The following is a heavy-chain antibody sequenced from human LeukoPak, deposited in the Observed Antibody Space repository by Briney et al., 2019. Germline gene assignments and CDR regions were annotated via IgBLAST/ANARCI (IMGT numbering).Heavy chain of an antibody. V-gene: IGHV3-20*04. Sequence: RGGSLRLSCAASGFTFDDYGMSWDRQAPGKGLEWVSGINWNGGSTGYADSVKGRFTISRDNAKNSLYLQMNSLRAEGTALYYCARRAGAYSHPYDYWGQGTLVTVSS. J-gene: IGHJ4*02. CDR2: INWNGGST. CDR3: ARRAGAYSHPYDY. CDR1: GFTFDDYG. D-gene: IGHD4/OR15-4a*01.